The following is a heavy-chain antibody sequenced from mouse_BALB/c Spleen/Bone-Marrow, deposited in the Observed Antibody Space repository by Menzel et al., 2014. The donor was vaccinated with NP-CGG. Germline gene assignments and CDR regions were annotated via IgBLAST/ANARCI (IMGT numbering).Heavy chain of an antibody. CDR1: GYSFTGYY. Sequence: LVKTGASVKISCKASGYSFTGYYMHWVKQSHGKSLEWIGYISCYNGATSYNQKFKGKATFTADTSSNTAYMQFNSLTSEDSAVYYCARGDGYYVDFDYWGQGTTLTVSS. CDR2: ISCYNGAT. D-gene: IGHD2-3*01. CDR3: ARGDGYYVDFDY. J-gene: IGHJ2*01. V-gene: IGHV1S34*01.